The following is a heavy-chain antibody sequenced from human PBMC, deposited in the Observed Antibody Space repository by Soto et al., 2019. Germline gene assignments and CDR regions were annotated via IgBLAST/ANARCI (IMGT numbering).Heavy chain of an antibody. CDR2: IYYSGST. Sequence: XGTLSLTCTVYGDSVTSGSYFWNWIRQSPGKGLEWIGYIYYSGSTTYNPSLKSRVSISVDRSKNQFSLTLNSVTAADTAVYLCASLSRLKSEVGDSHYYALDVWGQGTTVTASS. CDR1: GDSVTSGSYF. J-gene: IGHJ6*02. D-gene: IGHD2-21*02. CDR3: ASLSRLKSEVGDSHYYALDV. V-gene: IGHV4-61*01.